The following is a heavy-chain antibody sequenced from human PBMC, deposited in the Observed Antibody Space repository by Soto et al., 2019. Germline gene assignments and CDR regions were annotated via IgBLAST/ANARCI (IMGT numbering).Heavy chain of an antibody. J-gene: IGHJ3*02. D-gene: IGHD6-13*01. CDR1: GFTFSSYA. V-gene: IGHV3-23*01. Sequence: PGGSLRLSCAASGFTFSSYAMSWVRQAPGKGLEWVSAISGSGGSTYYADSVKGRFTISRDNSKNTLYLQMNSLRAEDTAVYYCAKGPIYSSSWYDAFDIWGQGTMVTVSS. CDR2: ISGSGGST. CDR3: AKGPIYSSSWYDAFDI.